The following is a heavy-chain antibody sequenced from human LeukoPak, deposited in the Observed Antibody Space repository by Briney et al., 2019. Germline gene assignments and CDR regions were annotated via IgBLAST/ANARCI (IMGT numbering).Heavy chain of an antibody. Sequence: SETLSLTCSVSGGSIRSKVHYWGWVRQPPGKGLEWIGTIYYSGNTYYNPSLESRLTLSVDTSNNQLSLRLTSVTAADTAVYYCARIAVVIRDRDVIAEFFQEWGQGTPVVVSS. J-gene: IGHJ1*01. D-gene: IGHD3-3*01. CDR3: ARIAVVIRDRDVIAEFFQE. CDR1: GGSIRSKVHY. CDR2: IYYSGNT. V-gene: IGHV4-39*01.